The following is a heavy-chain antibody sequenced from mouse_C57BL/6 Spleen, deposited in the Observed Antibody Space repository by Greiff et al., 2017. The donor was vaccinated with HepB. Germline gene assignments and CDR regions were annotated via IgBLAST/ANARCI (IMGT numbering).Heavy chain of an antibody. Sequence: VKLQQSGPELVKPGASVKISCKASGYAFSSSWMNWVKQRPGKGLEWIGRIYPGDGDTNYNGKFKGKATLTADKSSSTAYMQLSSLTSEDSAVYFCARQDITGPGFAYWGQGTLVTVSA. CDR3: ARQDITGPGFAY. CDR2: IYPGDGDT. CDR1: GYAFSSSW. J-gene: IGHJ3*01. D-gene: IGHD4-1*01. V-gene: IGHV1-82*01.